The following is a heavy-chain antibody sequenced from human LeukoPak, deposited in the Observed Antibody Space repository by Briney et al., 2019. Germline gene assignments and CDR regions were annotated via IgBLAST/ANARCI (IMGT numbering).Heavy chain of an antibody. CDR3: ARVNNLGYCSATSCYVTLDY. V-gene: IGHV4-59*05. Sequence: SETLSLTCTVSGGSISSYYWSWIRQPPGKGLEWIGSIYYSGSTYYNPSLKSRVTISVDTSKNQFSLKPSSVTAADTAMYYCARVNNLGYCSATSCYVTLDYWGQGTLVTVSS. D-gene: IGHD2-2*01. J-gene: IGHJ4*02. CDR2: IYYSGST. CDR1: GGSISSYY.